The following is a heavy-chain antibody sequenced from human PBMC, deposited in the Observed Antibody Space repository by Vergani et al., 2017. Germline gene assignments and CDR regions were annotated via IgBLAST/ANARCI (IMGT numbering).Heavy chain of an antibody. CDR1: GYSISSTYY. CDR2: IYHSGST. CDR3: ARHRGDNDRGGMDV. J-gene: IGHJ6*02. Sequence: QVQLQESGPGLVKPSETLSLTCAVSGYSISSTYYWGWIRQPPGKGLEWIGSIYHSGSTYNNPSLKSRVTISVDPSKNQFSLKRSSVTAADTAVYYCARHRGDNDRGGMDVWGQGTTVTVSS. V-gene: IGHV4-38-2*01. D-gene: IGHD2-21*02.